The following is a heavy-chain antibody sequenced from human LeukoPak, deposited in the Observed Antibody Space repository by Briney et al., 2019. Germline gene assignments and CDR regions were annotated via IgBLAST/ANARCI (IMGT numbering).Heavy chain of an antibody. Sequence: SPPETLSLTCTVSGGSISSYYWSWIRQPPGKALEWIGYVYSTGGTSGSTDYNPSLKSRVTISVDTSKNQFSMKLTSVTAADTAVYYCARYRAFDIWGQGTMVTVPS. CDR2: VYSTGGT. V-gene: IGHV4-59*01. CDR1: GGSISSYY. J-gene: IGHJ3*02. CDR3: ARYRAFDI.